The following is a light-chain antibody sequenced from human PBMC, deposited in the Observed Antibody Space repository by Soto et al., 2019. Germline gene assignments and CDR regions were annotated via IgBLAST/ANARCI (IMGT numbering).Light chain of an antibody. Sequence: DIQMTQSPSTLSASVGDRVTITCRASQSISSYLAWYQQKPGKAPKLLIYGASSLESGVPPRFSGSGSGTEFTLTISSLQPDDFATYYCQQYNSYLYTFGQGTKLEIK. J-gene: IGKJ2*01. V-gene: IGKV1-5*01. CDR1: QSISSY. CDR2: GAS. CDR3: QQYNSYLYT.